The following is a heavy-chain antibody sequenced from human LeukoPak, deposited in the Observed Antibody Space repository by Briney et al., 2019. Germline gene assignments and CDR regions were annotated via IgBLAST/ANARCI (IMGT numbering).Heavy chain of an antibody. CDR3: ARSTAGGWFDP. CDR2: IYYSGST. J-gene: IGHJ5*02. Sequence: SQTLSLTCTVSGGSISSYYWSWIRQPPGKGLEWIGYIYYSGSTNYNPSLKSRVTISVDTSKNQFSLKLSSVTAADTTVYYCARSTAGGWFDPWGQGTLVTVSS. D-gene: IGHD2-8*02. CDR1: GGSISSYY. V-gene: IGHV4-59*01.